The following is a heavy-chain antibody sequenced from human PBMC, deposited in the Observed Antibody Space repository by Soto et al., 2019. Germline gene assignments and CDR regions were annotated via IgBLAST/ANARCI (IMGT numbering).Heavy chain of an antibody. CDR2: SDPSGST. D-gene: IGHD5-12*01. J-gene: IGHJ4*02. CDR3: AAGGGLPRYY. V-gene: IGHV4-30-2*01. CDR1: GGSISSGGYS. Sequence: QLQLQESGPGLVKPSQTLSLTCAVAGGSISSGGYSWSWIRQPPGKGLEWIGYSDPSGSTYFNPSLQRGVPIAVDRSKIQFSLKLRSVTAADTAVYYCAAGGGLPRYYWGQGTLVTVSS.